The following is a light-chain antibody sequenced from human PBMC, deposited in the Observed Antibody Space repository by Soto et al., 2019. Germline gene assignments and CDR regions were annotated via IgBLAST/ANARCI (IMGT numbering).Light chain of an antibody. CDR1: QTVSNNY. V-gene: IGKV3-20*01. CDR2: GAS. J-gene: IGKJ1*01. Sequence: EIVLTQAPGTRSLSPGERATLSCRASQTVSNNYLAWYQQKPGQAPRLLIYGASNRATGIPARFSGSGSGTDFTLTISRLEPEDFAVYYCQQYGSSGTFGQGTKVDIK. CDR3: QQYGSSGT.